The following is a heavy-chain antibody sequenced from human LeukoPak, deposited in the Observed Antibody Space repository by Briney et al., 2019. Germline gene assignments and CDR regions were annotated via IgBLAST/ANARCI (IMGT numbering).Heavy chain of an antibody. D-gene: IGHD3-3*01. CDR3: AREGGAIFGVVIIGFDY. J-gene: IGHJ4*02. CDR1: GYTFTGYY. Sequence: ASVKVSCKASGYTFTGYYMHWVRQAPGQGLEWMGWINPNSGGTNYAQKFQGRVTMTRDTSISTAYMELSRLRSDDTAVYYCAREGGAIFGVVIIGFDYWGQGTLVTVSS. V-gene: IGHV1-2*02. CDR2: INPNSGGT.